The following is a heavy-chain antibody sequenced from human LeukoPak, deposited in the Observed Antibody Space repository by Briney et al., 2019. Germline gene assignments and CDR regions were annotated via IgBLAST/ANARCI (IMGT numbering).Heavy chain of an antibody. V-gene: IGHV4-59*01. J-gene: IGHJ4*02. CDR1: GGSISSYY. Sequence: PSETLSLTCTVSGGSISSYYWSWIRQPPGKGLEWIGYIYYSGSTNYNPSLKSRVTISVDTSKNQFSLKLSSVTAADTAVYYCARLEMATLDYWGQGTLVTVSS. CDR2: IYYSGST. CDR3: ARLEMATLDY. D-gene: IGHD5-24*01.